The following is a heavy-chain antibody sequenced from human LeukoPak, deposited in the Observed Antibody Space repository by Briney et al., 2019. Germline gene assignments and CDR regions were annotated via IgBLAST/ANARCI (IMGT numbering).Heavy chain of an antibody. J-gene: IGHJ5*02. D-gene: IGHD2-8*01. CDR2: IRSKANSYAT. CDR3: TRYCTNGVCYPT. CDR1: GFTFSGSA. Sequence: GGSPKLSCAASGFTFSGSAMHWARQASGKGLEWVGRIRSKANSYATAYAASVKGRFTISRDDSKNTAYLQMNSLKTEDTAVYYCTRYCTNGVCYPTWGQGTLVTVSS. V-gene: IGHV3-73*01.